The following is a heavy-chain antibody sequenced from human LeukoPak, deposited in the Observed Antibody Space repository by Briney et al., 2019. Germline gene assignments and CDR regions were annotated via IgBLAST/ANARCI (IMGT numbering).Heavy chain of an antibody. CDR3: ARVPHAMVRGVIITEFYFDY. CDR2: ISSSSNYI. J-gene: IGHJ4*02. Sequence: GGSLRLSCAASGLTFSSYSMNWVRQAPGKGLEWVSSISSSSNYIYYADSVEGRFTISRDNAKNSLYLQMNSLRADDTAVYYCARVPHAMVRGVIITEFYFDYWGQGTLVTVSS. V-gene: IGHV3-21*01. CDR1: GLTFSSYS. D-gene: IGHD3-10*01.